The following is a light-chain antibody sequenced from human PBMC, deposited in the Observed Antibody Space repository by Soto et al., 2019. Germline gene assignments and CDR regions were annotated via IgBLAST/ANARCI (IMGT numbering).Light chain of an antibody. CDR1: SSDVGGYDY. CDR2: DVS. CDR3: SSFVGPYTYV. V-gene: IGLV2-11*01. Sequence: QSVLTQPRSVSGSPGQSVTISCTGTSSDVGGYDYVSWYQHHPGKAPKVTIYDVSKRPSGVPDRFSGSKSGNTASLTISGLQAEDEADYCCSSFVGPYTYVFGTGTKLTVL. J-gene: IGLJ1*01.